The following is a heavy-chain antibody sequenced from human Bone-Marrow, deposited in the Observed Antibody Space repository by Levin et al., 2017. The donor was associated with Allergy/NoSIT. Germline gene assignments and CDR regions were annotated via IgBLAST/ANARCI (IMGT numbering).Heavy chain of an antibody. J-gene: IGHJ1*01. D-gene: IGHD5-12*01. CDR3: ARDSKGGDRGYVQYFEH. Sequence: GGSLRLSCAASGFTFSNYALHWVRQAPGKGLEWVARVAYDGNIKNYADSVKALFTISKDSSKNTLYLQMNSLKSEDTATYYCARDSKGGDRGYVQYFEHWGQGALVTVSS. CDR1: GFTFSNYA. CDR2: VAYDGNIK. V-gene: IGHV3-30*04.